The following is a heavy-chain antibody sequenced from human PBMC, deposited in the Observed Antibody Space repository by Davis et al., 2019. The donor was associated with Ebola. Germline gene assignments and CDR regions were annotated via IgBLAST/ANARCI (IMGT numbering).Heavy chain of an antibody. V-gene: IGHV4-34*01. Sequence: PGGSLRLSCAVYGGSFSGYYWSWIRQPPGKGLEWIGEINHSGSTNYNPSLKSRVTISVDTSKNQFSLKLSSVTAADTAVYYCARGTVTYAFDYWGQGTLVTVSS. D-gene: IGHD4-11*01. CDR3: ARGTVTYAFDY. J-gene: IGHJ4*02. CDR1: GGSFSGYY. CDR2: INHSGST.